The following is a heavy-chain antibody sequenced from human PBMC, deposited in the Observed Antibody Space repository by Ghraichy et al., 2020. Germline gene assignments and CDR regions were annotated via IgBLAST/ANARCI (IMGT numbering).Heavy chain of an antibody. CDR2: TYYTGRS. CDR3: ARHSSMTTFNFDF. J-gene: IGHJ4*02. CDR1: GASISSHSFY. Sequence: GSLRLSCTGSGASISSHSFYWGWIRQPPGEGLEWLGSTYYTGRSYYNPSLKSRVTLSVDTSENQFSLRLSSVTAADTAVYYCARHSSMTTFNFDFWGQGTLVAVSS. V-gene: IGHV4-39*01. D-gene: IGHD6-6*01.